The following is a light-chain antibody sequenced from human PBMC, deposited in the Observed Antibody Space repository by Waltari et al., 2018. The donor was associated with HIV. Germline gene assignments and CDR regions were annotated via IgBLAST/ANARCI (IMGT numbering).Light chain of an antibody. Sequence: QTVVTQEPSLTVSPGGTVPLTCASSPGAVTSGNHQNWFQQKPGHAPRALIYSTNKKHSWTPARFSGSLLGGKAALTLSGVQPEDEAEYYCLLYYGGQGYVFGTGTKVTVL. J-gene: IGLJ1*01. CDR1: PGAVTSGNH. CDR2: STN. CDR3: LLYYGGQGYV. V-gene: IGLV7-43*01.